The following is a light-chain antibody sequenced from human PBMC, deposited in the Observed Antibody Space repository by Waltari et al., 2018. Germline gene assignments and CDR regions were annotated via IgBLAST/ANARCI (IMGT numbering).Light chain of an antibody. Sequence: AIRMTQSPSSFSASTGDRVTMTCRASQGIHTYVAWYQQKPGKAPNLLIDAASTLQSGVPSRFSGSGSGTDFTLTISCLHSEDFATYYCQQYYNYPSTFGQGTKVEIK. CDR1: QGIHTY. V-gene: IGKV1-8*01. CDR3: QQYYNYPST. CDR2: AAS. J-gene: IGKJ2*01.